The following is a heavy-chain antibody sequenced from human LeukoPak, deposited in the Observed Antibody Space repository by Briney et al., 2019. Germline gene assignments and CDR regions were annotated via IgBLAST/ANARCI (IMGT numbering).Heavy chain of an antibody. Sequence: SQTLSLTCAISGDSVSSSSAAWNWIRQSPSRGLEWLGRTYYRSKWYNDYAVSVKSRITINPDTSKNQFSLQLNSVTPEDTAVYYCARDEGDNWNGEQYYFDYWGQGTLVTVSS. CDR1: GDSVSSSSAA. J-gene: IGHJ4*02. CDR3: ARDEGDNWNGEQYYFDY. CDR2: TYYRSKWYN. D-gene: IGHD1-1*01. V-gene: IGHV6-1*01.